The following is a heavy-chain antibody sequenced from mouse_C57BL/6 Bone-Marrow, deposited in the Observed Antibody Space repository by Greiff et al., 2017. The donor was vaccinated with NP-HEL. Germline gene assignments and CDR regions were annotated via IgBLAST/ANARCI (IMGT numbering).Heavy chain of an antibody. D-gene: IGHD3-2*02. CDR2: IDPSDSYT. J-gene: IGHJ3*01. CDR3: ARQLRLRFAY. Sequence: QVQLQQSGAELVRPGTSVKLSCKASGYTFTSYWMHWVKQRPGQGLEWIGVIDPSDSYTNYNQKFKGKATLTVDTSSSTAYMQLSSLTSEDSAVYYCARQLRLRFAYWGQGTPVTVSA. V-gene: IGHV1-59*01. CDR1: GYTFTSYW.